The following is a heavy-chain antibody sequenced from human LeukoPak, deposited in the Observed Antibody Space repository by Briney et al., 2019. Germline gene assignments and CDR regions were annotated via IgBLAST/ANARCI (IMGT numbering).Heavy chain of an antibody. CDR2: IYYSGST. Sequence: PSETLSLTCAVSGGSISSNSYYWGWIRQPPGKGLEWIGSIYYSGSTYYNPSLKSRVTISVDTSKNQFSLKLSSVTAADTAVYYCARGYDGSGYYYRNWYFDLWGRGTLVTVSS. D-gene: IGHD3-22*01. CDR1: GGSISSNSYY. V-gene: IGHV4-39*01. J-gene: IGHJ2*01. CDR3: ARGYDGSGYYYRNWYFDL.